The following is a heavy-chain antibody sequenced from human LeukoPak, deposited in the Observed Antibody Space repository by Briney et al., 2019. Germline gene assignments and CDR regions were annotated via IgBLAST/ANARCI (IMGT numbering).Heavy chain of an antibody. Sequence: SETLSLTCTVSGGSISSSGYYWGWVRQPPGKGLEWIGSIYNSGSTYYNPSLKSRVTISVDTSKNQFSLKVSSVTAADTAVYYCAKASYGDTRDYFDYWGQGTLVTVSS. CDR2: IYNSGST. CDR3: AKASYGDTRDYFDY. V-gene: IGHV4-39*01. D-gene: IGHD4-17*01. CDR1: GGSISSSGYY. J-gene: IGHJ4*02.